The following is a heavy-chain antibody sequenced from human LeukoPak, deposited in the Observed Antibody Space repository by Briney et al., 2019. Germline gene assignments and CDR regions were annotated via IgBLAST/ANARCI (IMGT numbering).Heavy chain of an antibody. D-gene: IGHD1-26*01. Sequence: PGGSLRLSCAASGFTFSSYSMNWVRQAPGKGLEWVSSISSSSSYIFYADSVKGRFTISRDNAKNSLYLQMNSLRAEDTAVYYCARTTGSKNAFDIWGQGTMVTVSS. J-gene: IGHJ3*02. V-gene: IGHV3-21*01. CDR3: ARTTGSKNAFDI. CDR1: GFTFSSYS. CDR2: ISSSSSYI.